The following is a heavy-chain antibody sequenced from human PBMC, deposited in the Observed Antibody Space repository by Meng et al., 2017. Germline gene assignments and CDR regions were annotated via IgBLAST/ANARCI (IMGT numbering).Heavy chain of an antibody. D-gene: IGHD2-8*02. CDR2: INSDGSST. CDR1: GFTFSSYW. V-gene: IGHV3-74*01. CDR3: ARWVVEFYWDYYYGMDV. Sequence: GESLKISCAASGFTFSSYWMHWVRQAPGKGLVWVSRINSDGSSTSYADSVKGRFTISRDNAKNTLYLQMNSLRAEDTAVYYCARWVVEFYWDYYYGMDVWGQGNRV. J-gene: IGHJ6*02.